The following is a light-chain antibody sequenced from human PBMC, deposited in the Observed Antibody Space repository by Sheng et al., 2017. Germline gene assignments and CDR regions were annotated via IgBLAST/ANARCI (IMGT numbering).Light chain of an antibody. CDR2: GAS. Sequence: EIVMTQSPATLSVSPGERATLSCRASQSVSGNVAWYQQKPGQSPRLLIFGASTRATGIPVRFSGSGSGTEFTLAISSLQSEDFAVYYCQQYNSWLSFGQGTKLEIK. CDR1: QSVSGN. V-gene: IGKV3-15*01. J-gene: IGKJ2*03. CDR3: QQYNSWLS.